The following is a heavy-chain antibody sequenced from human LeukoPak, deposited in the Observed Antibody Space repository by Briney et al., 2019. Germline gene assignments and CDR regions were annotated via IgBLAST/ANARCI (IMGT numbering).Heavy chain of an antibody. J-gene: IGHJ6*03. CDR1: GGSIRSYY. D-gene: IGHD7-27*01. V-gene: IGHV4-59*12. Sequence: SETLSLTCTVSGGSIRSYYWSWIRQPPGKGLEWIGYIYYSGSTNYNPSLKSRVTISVDTSKNQFSLKLSSVTAADTAVYYCARGSRLGIPGVYYYYMDVWGKGTTVTVSS. CDR3: ARGSRLGIPGVYYYYMDV. CDR2: IYYSGST.